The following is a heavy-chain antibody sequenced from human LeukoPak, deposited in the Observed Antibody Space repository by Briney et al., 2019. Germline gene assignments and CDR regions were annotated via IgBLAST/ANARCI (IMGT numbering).Heavy chain of an antibody. V-gene: IGHV1-2*02. D-gene: IGHD3-10*01. J-gene: IGHJ6*02. CDR1: GYTFSGYY. Sequence: ASVKVSCKASGYTFSGYYIHWVRQAPGQGLEWMGWINPNSGGTNYAQKFQGRVTMTRDTSISTAYMELSRLRSDDTAVYYCARTDYYYACIEGVMDVWGQGTTVTVSS. CDR2: INPNSGGT. CDR3: ARTDYYYACIEGVMDV.